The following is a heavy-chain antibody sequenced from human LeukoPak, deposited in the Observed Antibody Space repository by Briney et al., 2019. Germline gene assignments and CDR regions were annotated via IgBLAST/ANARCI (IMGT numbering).Heavy chain of an antibody. CDR3: ARGQNQRIAVALIYFDY. Sequence: SEALSLTCTVACGSSSSGSYYGSWIRQPAGERLEWIGRGYAIVSTNYNPSLKSRVTISLDTSKSQFSLKLSSVTAADTAVYYCARGQNQRIAVALIYFDYWGQGTLVTVSS. V-gene: IGHV4-61*02. D-gene: IGHD6-19*01. J-gene: IGHJ4*02. CDR1: CGSSSSGSYY. CDR2: GYAIVST.